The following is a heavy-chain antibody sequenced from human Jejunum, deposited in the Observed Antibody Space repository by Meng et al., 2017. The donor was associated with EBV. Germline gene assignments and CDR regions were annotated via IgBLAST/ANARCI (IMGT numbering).Heavy chain of an antibody. J-gene: IGHJ4*02. CDR1: SGSIFSSKW. D-gene: IGHD2-21*01. CDR2: SYHSGST. Sequence: QMPLRESGPGLVQPPGTMSLPCAVSSGSIFSSKWWTSVRQPPGKGLEWFGESYHSGSTNYNPSLKGRITMSLDKSKNQFSLKLRSVTAADTAVYYCASIHPSIDSWGPGTLVTVSS. V-gene: IGHV4-4*03. CDR3: ASIHPSIDS.